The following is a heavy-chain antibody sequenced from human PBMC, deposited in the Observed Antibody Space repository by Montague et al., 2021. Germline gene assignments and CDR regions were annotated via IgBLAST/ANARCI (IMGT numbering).Heavy chain of an antibody. CDR2: IKQDGTEK. Sequence: SLRLSCAASGFVFSSYSMTWVRRAPGKGLEWVANIKQDGTEKYYVESVRGRFTISRDNDKDSLYLQMNSLGVEDTAMYYCAKGGTTAMTPLSAWGHGTLVTVSS. CDR1: GFVFSSYS. CDR3: AKGGTTAMTPLSA. J-gene: IGHJ5*01. D-gene: IGHD3-16*01. V-gene: IGHV3-7*01.